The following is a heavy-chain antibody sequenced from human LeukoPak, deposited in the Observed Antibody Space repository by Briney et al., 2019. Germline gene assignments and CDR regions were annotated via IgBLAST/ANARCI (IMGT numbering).Heavy chain of an antibody. V-gene: IGHV3-7*01. CDR1: GFTFSDSY. Sequence: GGSLRLSCAASGFTFSDSYMTWIRQAPGKGLEWVANMNQEGSEKYYVDSVRGRFTISRDNAKNSLYLQMNSLRAEDTAVYYCARRYMATSAEDFDYWGQGTLVTVSS. J-gene: IGHJ4*02. CDR3: ARRYMATSAEDFDY. CDR2: MNQEGSEK. D-gene: IGHD3-16*02.